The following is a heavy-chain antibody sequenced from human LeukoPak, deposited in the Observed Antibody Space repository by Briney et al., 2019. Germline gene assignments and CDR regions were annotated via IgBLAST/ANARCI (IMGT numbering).Heavy chain of an antibody. D-gene: IGHD6-19*01. J-gene: IGHJ4*02. Sequence: PGGSLRLSCAASGFTLSIYAMSWVRQDPGKGLEWVSGISGSGGSTNYADSVKGRFTISRDNSKNTLYLQMKSLRAEDTAVYYCAKELYGWYYDYWGQGTLVTVSS. CDR1: GFTLSIYA. CDR3: AKELYGWYYDY. CDR2: ISGSGGST. V-gene: IGHV3-23*01.